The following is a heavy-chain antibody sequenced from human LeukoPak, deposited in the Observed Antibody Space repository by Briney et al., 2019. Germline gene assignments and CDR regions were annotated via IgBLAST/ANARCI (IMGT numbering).Heavy chain of an antibody. V-gene: IGHV4-59*01. CDR2: IFYSGGA. D-gene: IGHD6-13*01. Sequence: SETLSLTCTVSGGSIRSYYWSWIRQPTGKGLEWIGYIFYSGGANYNPSPKSRATISVDTSKNQFSLKLTAVTAADTAVYYCARVYYSNSYDYWYFDLWGRGTLVTVSS. CDR1: GGSIRSYY. CDR3: ARVYYSNSYDYWYFDL. J-gene: IGHJ2*01.